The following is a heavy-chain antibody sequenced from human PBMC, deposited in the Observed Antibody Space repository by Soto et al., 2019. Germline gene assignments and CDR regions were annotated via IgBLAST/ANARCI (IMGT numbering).Heavy chain of an antibody. D-gene: IGHD3-3*01. CDR1: GFTFSNYW. CDR3: AKEGITIFGVVNGMDV. J-gene: IGHJ6*02. Sequence: SLRLSCAASGFTFSNYWMHWVRQLPGKGLVWVSRINSDGSSTSYADSVKGRFTISRDNAKNTLYLQMNSLRAEDTAVYYCAKEGITIFGVVNGMDVWGQGTTVTVSS. V-gene: IGHV3-74*01. CDR2: INSDGSST.